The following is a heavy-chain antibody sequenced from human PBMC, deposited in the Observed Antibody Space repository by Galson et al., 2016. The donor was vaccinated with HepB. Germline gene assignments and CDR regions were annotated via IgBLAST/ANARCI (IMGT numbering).Heavy chain of an antibody. D-gene: IGHD3-22*01. Sequence: TLSLTCTVSGGSISSGDYYWSWVRQPPGKGLEWIGYIYHIGRTNYNPSLKSRVSMSADTSKNQISLKLSSVTAADTAVYYFPLYDSSGYTPRYALDFWGQGTMVTVSS. V-gene: IGHV4-30-4*01. CDR1: GGSISSGDYY. CDR2: IYHIGRT. J-gene: IGHJ3*01. CDR3: PLYDSSGYTPRYALDF.